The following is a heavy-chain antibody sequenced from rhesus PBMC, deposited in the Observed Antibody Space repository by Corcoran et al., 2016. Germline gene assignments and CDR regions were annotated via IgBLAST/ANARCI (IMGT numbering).Heavy chain of an antibody. J-gene: IGHJ3*01. Sequence: QLQLQESGPGLVKPSETLSLTCAVSGYSISSGYGWSWIRQPPGKGLEWIGYISYRGSTSYNPSLKSRVTISRDTSKNQFSLKLSSVTAADTAVYYCAREDYCTSTTCFDAFDFWGQGLRVTVSS. V-gene: IGHV4-122*02. CDR2: ISYRGST. CDR1: GYSISSGYG. CDR3: AREDYCTSTTCFDAFDF. D-gene: IGHD2-2*01.